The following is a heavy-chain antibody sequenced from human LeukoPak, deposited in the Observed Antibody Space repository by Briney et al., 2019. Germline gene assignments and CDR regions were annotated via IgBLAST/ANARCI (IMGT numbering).Heavy chain of an antibody. D-gene: IGHD6-13*01. Sequence: GGSLRLSCAASGFTFSSYAMSWVRQAPGKGLEWVSAISGSGGSTYYADSVKGRFTISRDNSKNTLYLQMGSLRAEDMAVYYCARRSSSWFHYFDYWGQGTLVTVSS. CDR3: ARRSSSWFHYFDY. V-gene: IGHV3-23*01. J-gene: IGHJ4*02. CDR2: ISGSGGST. CDR1: GFTFSSYA.